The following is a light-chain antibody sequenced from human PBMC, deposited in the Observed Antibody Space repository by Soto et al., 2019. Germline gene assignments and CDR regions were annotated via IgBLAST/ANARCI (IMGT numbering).Light chain of an antibody. CDR3: HQYNEWPRGT. Sequence: EMVLSQSPGTLSLSPGDRATLYCRASQSVSSDYLAWFQQKPGQTPRLLIYGASTRATGIPARFSGSGSGTEFTLTISSLQSEDFAVYYCHQYNEWPRGTFGQGTKVDIK. J-gene: IGKJ1*01. CDR1: QSVSSD. CDR2: GAS. V-gene: IGKV3-15*01.